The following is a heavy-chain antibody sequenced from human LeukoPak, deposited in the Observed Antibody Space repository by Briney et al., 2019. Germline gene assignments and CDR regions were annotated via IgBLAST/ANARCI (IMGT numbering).Heavy chain of an antibody. CDR1: GGSISSSSYY. CDR3: AGGRGLPAAQNWFDP. CDR2: IYYSGST. D-gene: IGHD2-2*01. Sequence: SETLSLTCTVSGGSISSSSYYWGWIRQPPGKGLEWIGSIYYSGSTYYNPSLKSRVTISVDTSKNQFSLKLSSVTAADTAVYYCAGGRGLPAAQNWFDPWGQGTLVTVSS. J-gene: IGHJ5*02. V-gene: IGHV4-39*07.